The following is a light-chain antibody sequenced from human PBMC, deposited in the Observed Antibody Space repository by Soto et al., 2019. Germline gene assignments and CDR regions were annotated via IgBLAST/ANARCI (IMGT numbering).Light chain of an antibody. CDR3: CSSAPESTYV. CDR2: KGT. J-gene: IGLJ1*01. Sequence: QSALSQPASVSGSPGQSITISCTGTSSDVGAYNSVSWYQQKPDKAPQIIIYKGTQRPSGVSNRFSGSTSGNAASLTVSGLQADDEADYFCCSSAPESTYVFGTGTKLTV. CDR1: SSDVGAYNS. V-gene: IGLV2-23*01.